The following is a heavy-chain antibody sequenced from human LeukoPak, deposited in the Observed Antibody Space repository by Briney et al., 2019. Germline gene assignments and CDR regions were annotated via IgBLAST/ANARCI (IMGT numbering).Heavy chain of an antibody. CDR2: INPNSGGT. V-gene: IGHV1-2*02. Sequence: ASVKVSCKASGYTFTGYYIHRVRQAPGQGLEWTGWINPNSGGTNYAQKFQGRVTMTRDTSTSTAYMELSTLRSDDTAVYYCAKDYNYIIDYWGQGTLVTVSS. CDR3: AKDYNYIIDY. D-gene: IGHD5-24*01. CDR1: GYTFTGYY. J-gene: IGHJ4*02.